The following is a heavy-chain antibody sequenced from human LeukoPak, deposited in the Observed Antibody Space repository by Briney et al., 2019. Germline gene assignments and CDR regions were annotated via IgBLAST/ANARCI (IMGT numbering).Heavy chain of an antibody. CDR3: ARELFDFDY. Sequence: GGSLRLSCTPSGFTFGNFAMTWVRQAPGKGLEWVSEITGSGGSTYYADSVKGRFTISRDNSKNTLYLQMNSLRAEDTAIYYCARELFDFDYWGQGTLVTVSS. V-gene: IGHV3-23*01. J-gene: IGHJ4*02. CDR2: ITGSGGST. D-gene: IGHD3-10*01. CDR1: GFTFGNFA.